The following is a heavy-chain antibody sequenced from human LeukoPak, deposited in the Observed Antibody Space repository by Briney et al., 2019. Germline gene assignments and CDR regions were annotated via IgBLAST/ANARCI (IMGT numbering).Heavy chain of an antibody. CDR3: ASTAMANLAFDI. D-gene: IGHD5-24*01. CDR1: GFTFSSYG. V-gene: IGHV3-30*02. Sequence: GGSRRLSCAASGFTFSSYGMHWVRQAPGKGLEWVAFIRYDGSNKYYADSVKGRFTISRDNAKNSLYLQMNSLRAEDTAVYYCASTAMANLAFDIWGQGTMVTVSS. CDR2: IRYDGSNK. J-gene: IGHJ3*02.